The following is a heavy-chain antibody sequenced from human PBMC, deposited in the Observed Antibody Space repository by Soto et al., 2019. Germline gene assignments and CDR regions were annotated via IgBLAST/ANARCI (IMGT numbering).Heavy chain of an antibody. Sequence: SVKVSCKASGGTFSSYAISWVRQAPGQGLEWMGGIIPIFGTANYAQKFQGRVTITADESTSTAYMELSSLRSEDTAVYYCARAEYYYDSSGYYYRWFDPWGQGTLVTVSS. J-gene: IGHJ5*02. CDR1: GGTFSSYA. V-gene: IGHV1-69*13. CDR2: IIPIFGTA. D-gene: IGHD3-22*01. CDR3: ARAEYYYDSSGYYYRWFDP.